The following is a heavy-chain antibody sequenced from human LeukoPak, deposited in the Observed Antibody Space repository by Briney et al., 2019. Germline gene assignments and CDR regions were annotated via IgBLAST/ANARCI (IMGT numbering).Heavy chain of an antibody. CDR1: GYTFTGYY. Sequence: GASVKFSCKASGYTFTGYYMHCEQQAPGQGLEWMGWINPNSGGTNYAQKFQGRVTMTRDTSISTAYMELSRLRSDDTAVYYCARVKNWDPLTNYYYYGMDVWGQGTTVTVSS. CDR3: ARVKNWDPLTNYYYYGMDV. CDR2: INPNSGGT. J-gene: IGHJ6*02. V-gene: IGHV1-2*02. D-gene: IGHD7-27*01.